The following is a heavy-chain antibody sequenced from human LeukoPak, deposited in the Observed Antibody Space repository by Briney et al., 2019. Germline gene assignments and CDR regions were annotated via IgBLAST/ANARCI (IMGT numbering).Heavy chain of an antibody. CDR3: ARDGRFPPEVLPRYFDY. V-gene: IGHV4-39*07. D-gene: IGHD1-26*01. CDR2: IYYSGST. CDR1: GGSISSSSYY. J-gene: IGHJ4*02. Sequence: SETLSLTCTVSGGSISSSSYYWGWIRQPPGKGLEWIGSIYYSGSTYYNPSLKSRVTISVETSKNQFSLKLSSVTAADTAVYYCARDGRFPPEVLPRYFDYWGQGTLVTVSS.